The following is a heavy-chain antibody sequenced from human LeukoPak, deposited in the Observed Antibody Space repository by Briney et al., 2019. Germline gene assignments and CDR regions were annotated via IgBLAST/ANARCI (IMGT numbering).Heavy chain of an antibody. V-gene: IGHV1-69*06. CDR2: IIPLFGAP. J-gene: IGHJ4*02. CDR1: GGPLNTYV. Sequence: ASVKVSCKASGGPLNTYVIDWVRQAPGHGLEWMGRIIPLFGAPSYAQRFQGNVTISADKSTDTTYMELTRLTSEDTAVYYCTMGPTASLGRPSERWGQGTLVTVSS. D-gene: IGHD1-26*01. CDR3: TMGPTASLGRPSER.